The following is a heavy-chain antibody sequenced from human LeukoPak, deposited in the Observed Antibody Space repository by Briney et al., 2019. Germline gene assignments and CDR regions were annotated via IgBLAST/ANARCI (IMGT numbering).Heavy chain of an antibody. J-gene: IGHJ3*02. Sequence: SETLSLTCTVSGGSISSYYWSWIRQPPGKGLEWIGYIYYSGSTYYNPSLKSRVTISVDTSKNQFSLKLNSVTAADTAVYYCARGTVSYDAFHIWGQGTMVTVSS. CDR3: ARGTVSYDAFHI. V-gene: IGHV4-59*06. CDR2: IYYSGST. D-gene: IGHD1-1*01. CDR1: GGSISSYY.